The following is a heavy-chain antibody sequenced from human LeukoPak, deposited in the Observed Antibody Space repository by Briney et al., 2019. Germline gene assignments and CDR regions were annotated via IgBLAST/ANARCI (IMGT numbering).Heavy chain of an antibody. Sequence: SETLSLTCTVSGGSISSYYWSWIRQPPGKGLEWGGYIYYSGSTNYNPSLKSRVTISVDTSKNQFPLKLSSVTAADTAVYYCARGDYGDDPGYFQHWGQGTLVTVSS. D-gene: IGHD4-17*01. CDR3: ARGDYGDDPGYFQH. CDR1: GGSISSYY. V-gene: IGHV4-59*01. J-gene: IGHJ1*01. CDR2: IYYSGST.